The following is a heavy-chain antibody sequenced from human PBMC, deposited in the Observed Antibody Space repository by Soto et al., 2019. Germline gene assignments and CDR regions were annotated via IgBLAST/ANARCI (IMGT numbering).Heavy chain of an antibody. CDR1: GFTFSSYA. V-gene: IGHV3-64*01. CDR3: ARGHNWLLAFDI. D-gene: IGHD1-20*01. J-gene: IGHJ3*02. CDR2: ISSNGGST. Sequence: VGSLRLSCAASGFTFSSYAMHWVRQAPGKGLEYVSAISSNGGSTYYANSVKGRFTISRDNSKNTLYLQMGSLRAEDMAVYYCARGHNWLLAFDIWGQGTMVTVSS.